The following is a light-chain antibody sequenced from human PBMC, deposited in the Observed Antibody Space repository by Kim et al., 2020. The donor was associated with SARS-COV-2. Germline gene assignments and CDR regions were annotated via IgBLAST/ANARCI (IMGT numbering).Light chain of an antibody. CDR3: AAWDDSLNGSV. Sequence: GQSVTISCSGSISNIGSNVVNWYQQLPGTAPKLLIYSNDYRPSGVPDRFSGSKSGTSASLAISGLQSEDEADYYCAAWDDSLNGSVFGGGTQLT. J-gene: IGLJ3*02. V-gene: IGLV1-44*01. CDR2: SND. CDR1: ISNIGSNV.